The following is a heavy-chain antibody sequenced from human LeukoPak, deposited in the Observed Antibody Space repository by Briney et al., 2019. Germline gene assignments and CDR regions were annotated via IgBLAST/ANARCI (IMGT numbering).Heavy chain of an antibody. D-gene: IGHD6-6*01. CDR2: VSSGGSPI. CDR3: ARRSYSSSSAFDY. CDR1: GFTFSDFH. V-gene: IGHV3-11*01. J-gene: IGHJ4*02. Sequence: GGSLRLSCAASGFTFSDFHMSWIRQAPGKGLEWVSTVSSGGSPIYYAVSVKGRFTISRGNAKNSLYLQMNSLGADDTAVYYCARRSYSSSSAFDYWGQGTPVTVSS.